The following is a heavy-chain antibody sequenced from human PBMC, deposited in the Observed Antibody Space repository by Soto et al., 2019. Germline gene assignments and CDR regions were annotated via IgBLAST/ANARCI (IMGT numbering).Heavy chain of an antibody. J-gene: IGHJ6*02. CDR3: ARDRAGGSSWYYYYYGMDV. CDR2: IMPIFGTA. D-gene: IGHD6-13*01. Sequence: QVQLVQSGAEVKKPGSSVKVSCKASGGTFSSYAITWVRQAPGQGLEWMGGIMPIFGTANYAQKSQGRVTITADESTSTAYMELSSLRSEDTAVYYCARDRAGGSSWYYYYYGMDVWGQGTTVTVSS. V-gene: IGHV1-69*01. CDR1: GGTFSSYA.